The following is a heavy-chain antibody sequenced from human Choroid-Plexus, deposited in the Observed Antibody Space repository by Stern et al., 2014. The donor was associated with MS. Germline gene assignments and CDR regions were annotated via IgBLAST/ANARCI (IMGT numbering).Heavy chain of an antibody. J-gene: IGHJ6*02. CDR2: INPNTGGT. CDR3: ARDQRGITIFGVVTDYYYLGMDV. CDR1: GYIFTGYY. D-gene: IGHD3-3*01. Sequence: QVQLVQSGAEVKKPGASVKVSCKTSGYIFTGYYIHWVRQAPGQGLEWMAWINPNTGGTKYAQKFQGRVTMSRDTFISTAYVELMSLTSDDTAVYYCARDQRGITIFGVVTDYYYLGMDVWGQGTTVTVSS. V-gene: IGHV1-2*02.